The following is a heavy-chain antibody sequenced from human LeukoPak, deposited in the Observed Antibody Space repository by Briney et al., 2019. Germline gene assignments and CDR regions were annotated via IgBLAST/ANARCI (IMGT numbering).Heavy chain of an antibody. Sequence: ASVKVSCKASGYTFTGYYMHWVRQAPGQGPEWMGWINPNSGGTNYAQKFQGRVTMTRDTSISTAYMELSRLRSDDTAVYYCARDSTALSLFDYWGQGTLVTVSS. D-gene: IGHD2-2*01. CDR3: ARDSTALSLFDY. CDR1: GYTFTGYY. J-gene: IGHJ4*02. V-gene: IGHV1-2*02. CDR2: INPNSGGT.